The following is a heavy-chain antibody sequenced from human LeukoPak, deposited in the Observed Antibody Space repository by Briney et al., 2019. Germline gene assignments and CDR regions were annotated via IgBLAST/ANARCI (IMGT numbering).Heavy chain of an antibody. CDR2: ISSSSSTI. V-gene: IGHV3-48*01. Sequence: GGSLRLSCAASGFTFSSYSMNWVRQAPGKGLEWVSYISSSSSTIYYADSVKGRFTISRDNAKNSLYLQMNSLRSEDTAVYYCARVGMDCGGDCYDYFDYWGQGTLVTVSS. J-gene: IGHJ4*02. CDR1: GFTFSSYS. CDR3: ARVGMDCGGDCYDYFDY. D-gene: IGHD2-21*02.